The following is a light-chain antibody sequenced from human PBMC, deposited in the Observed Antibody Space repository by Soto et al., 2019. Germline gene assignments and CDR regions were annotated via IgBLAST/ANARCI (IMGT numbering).Light chain of an antibody. V-gene: IGKV3-15*01. Sequence: EVVMTQSPATVSVFPGEGVTLSCRASQTISNDLAWYQQKPGQAPRLLIYGASTRATGVPDRFSGGGSGTEFTLIISSLQSEDFAFYYCQQNNKWPPVTFGGGTKVEIK. J-gene: IGKJ4*01. CDR3: QQNNKWPPVT. CDR2: GAS. CDR1: QTISND.